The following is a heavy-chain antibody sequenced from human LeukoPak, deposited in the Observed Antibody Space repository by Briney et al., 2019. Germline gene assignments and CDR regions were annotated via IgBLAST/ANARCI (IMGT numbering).Heavy chain of an antibody. CDR3: ARDLRPGIAAAGTWFDP. V-gene: IGHV4-59*12. CDR2: IYYSGST. CDR1: GGSISSYY. D-gene: IGHD6-13*01. Sequence: SETLSLTCTVSGGSISSYYWSWIRQPPGKGLEWIGYIYYSGSTNYNPSLKSRVTMSVDTSKNQFSLKLSSVTAADTAVYYCARDLRPGIAAAGTWFDPWGQGTLVTVSS. J-gene: IGHJ5*02.